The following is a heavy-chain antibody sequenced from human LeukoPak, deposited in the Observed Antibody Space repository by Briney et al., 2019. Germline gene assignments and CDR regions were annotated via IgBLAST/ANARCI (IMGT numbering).Heavy chain of an antibody. CDR1: GGSISSYY. D-gene: IGHD3-10*01. CDR2: IYTSGST. J-gene: IGHJ6*03. V-gene: IGHV4-4*07. CDR3: ARESRYGSGSFYYYHMDV. Sequence: SEALSLTCTVSGGSISSYYWSWIRQPAGKGLEWIGRIYTSGSTNYNPSLKSRVTMSVDTSKNQFCLKLSSVTAADTAVYYCARESRYGSGSFYYYHMDVWGKGTTVAISS.